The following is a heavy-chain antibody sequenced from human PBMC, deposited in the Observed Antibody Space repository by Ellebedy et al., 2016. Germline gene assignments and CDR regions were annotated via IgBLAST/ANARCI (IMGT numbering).Heavy chain of an antibody. J-gene: IGHJ4*02. Sequence: ASVKVSCXASGYTFTSYDINWVRQATGQGLEWMGWMNPNSGNTGYAQKFQGRVTMTTDTSTSTAYMELRSLRSDDTAVYYCARGVVAAGSHFDYWGQGTLVTVSS. CDR3: ARGVVAAGSHFDY. CDR1: GYTFTSYD. D-gene: IGHD2-15*01. CDR2: MNPNSGNT. V-gene: IGHV1-8*01.